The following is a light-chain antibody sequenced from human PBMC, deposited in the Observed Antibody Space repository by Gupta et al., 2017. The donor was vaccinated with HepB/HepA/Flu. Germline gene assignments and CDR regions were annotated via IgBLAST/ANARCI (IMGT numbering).Light chain of an antibody. Sequence: EVVLTQSPGTLSLSPGERVNLPCRASQSVVNNYLAWYQQRPGQPPRLLIYGASFRATGIPDRFSGSGSGAAFTLTINRLEPEDFAVYYCHQYGGSPRTFGQGTKVEI. V-gene: IGKV3-20*01. CDR2: GAS. CDR3: HQYGGSPRT. J-gene: IGKJ1*01. CDR1: QSVVNNY.